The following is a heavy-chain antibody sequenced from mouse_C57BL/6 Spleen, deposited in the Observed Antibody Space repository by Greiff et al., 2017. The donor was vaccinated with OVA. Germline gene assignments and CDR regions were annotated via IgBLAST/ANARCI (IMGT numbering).Heavy chain of an antibody. CDR2: IDPETGGT. CDR3: PIAAVVATGFDD. V-gene: IGHV1-15*01. Sequence: VKLQEPGAELVRPGASVTLSCKASGYTFTDYEMHWVKQTPVHGLEWIGAIDPETGGTAYNQKFKGKAILTADKSSSTAYMQLRSLTSEDSAVYYCPIAAVVATGFDDWGKGTTLT. CDR1: GYTFTDYE. J-gene: IGHJ2*01. D-gene: IGHD1-1*01.